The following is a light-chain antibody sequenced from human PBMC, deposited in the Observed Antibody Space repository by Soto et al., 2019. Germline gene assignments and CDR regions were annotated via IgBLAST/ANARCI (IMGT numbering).Light chain of an antibody. V-gene: IGLV1-44*01. CDR3: ATWDDSLDVHV. Sequence: QSVLTQPPSASGTPGQTITISCSGGSSNIGINTVSWYEHLPGTAPRLLIYGNNQRPSGVPDRFSGSKSGTSASLAINGLQSEDEAHYYCATWDDSLDVHVFGTGTKLTVL. CDR2: GNN. J-gene: IGLJ1*01. CDR1: SSNIGINT.